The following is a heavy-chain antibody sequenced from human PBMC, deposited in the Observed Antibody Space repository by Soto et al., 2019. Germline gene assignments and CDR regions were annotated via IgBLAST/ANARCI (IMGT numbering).Heavy chain of an antibody. J-gene: IGHJ4*02. Sequence: GGSLRLSCAASGFTFSDYYMSWIRQAPGKGLEWVSYISSSGSTIYYADSVKGRFTISRDNAKNSLYLQMNSLRAEDTAVYYCASWSRIVGATTDFDYWGQGTLVTVSS. CDR1: GFTFSDYY. V-gene: IGHV3-11*01. CDR3: ASWSRIVGATTDFDY. D-gene: IGHD1-26*01. CDR2: ISSSGSTI.